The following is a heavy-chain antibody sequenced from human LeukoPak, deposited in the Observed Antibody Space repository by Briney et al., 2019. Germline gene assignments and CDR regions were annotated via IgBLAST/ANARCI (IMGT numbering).Heavy chain of an antibody. D-gene: IGHD2-15*01. V-gene: IGHV3-74*01. CDR1: GFTVSSYW. CDR2: IRRDGTT. CDR3: ARDAGQATPFDY. J-gene: IGHJ4*02. Sequence: PGGSLTLSCAASGFTVSSYWIHWVRQAPGKGLVWVSLIRRDGTTSFAASVQGRFTISRDNARNTLYLQVNSLAAEDTAVYYCARDAGQATPFDYWGPGTLVTVSS.